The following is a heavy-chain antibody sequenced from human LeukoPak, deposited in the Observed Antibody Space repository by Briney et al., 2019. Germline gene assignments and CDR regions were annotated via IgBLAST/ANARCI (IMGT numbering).Heavy chain of an antibody. V-gene: IGHV5-51*01. D-gene: IGHD3-3*01. CDR3: ARHFVRFGVVNPDY. CDR1: GYSFTSYW. Sequence: HGESLKISCKGSGYSFTSYWIGWVRQMPGKGLEWMGIIYPGDSDTRYSPSFQGQVTISADKSISTAYLQWSSPKASDTAMYHCARHFVRFGVVNPDYWGQGTLVTVSS. CDR2: IYPGDSDT. J-gene: IGHJ4*02.